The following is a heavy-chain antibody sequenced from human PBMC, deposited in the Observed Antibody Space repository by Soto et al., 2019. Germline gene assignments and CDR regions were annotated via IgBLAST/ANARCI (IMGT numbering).Heavy chain of an antibody. V-gene: IGHV4-34*01. CDR3: ASKPLGYWSSTSCYSPFDY. CDR2: INHSGST. D-gene: IGHD2-2*01. Sequence: SETLSLTCAVYGGSFSGYYWSWIRQPPGKGLEWIGEINHSGSTNYNPSLKSRVTISVDTSKNQFSLKLSSVTAADTAVYYCASKPLGYWSSTSCYSPFDYWGQGTLVTVSS. CDR1: GGSFSGYY. J-gene: IGHJ4*02.